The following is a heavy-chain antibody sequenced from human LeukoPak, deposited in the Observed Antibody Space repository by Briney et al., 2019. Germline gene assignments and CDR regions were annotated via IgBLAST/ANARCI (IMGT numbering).Heavy chain of an antibody. CDR3: ARALEWQYYFDY. CDR1: GVSIGSGDYY. Sequence: SQTLSLTCTVSGVSIGSGDYYWSWIRQPPGKVLEWIGYVYHSGSTYYSPPLRNRVTLSVDTSKNQFSLKLSSVTAADTAVYYCARALEWQYYFDYWGQGTLVTVSS. J-gene: IGHJ4*02. CDR2: VYHSGST. V-gene: IGHV4-30-4*01. D-gene: IGHD3-3*01.